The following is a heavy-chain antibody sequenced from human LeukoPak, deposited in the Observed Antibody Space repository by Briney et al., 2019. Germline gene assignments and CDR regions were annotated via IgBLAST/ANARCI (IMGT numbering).Heavy chain of an antibody. CDR3: ASQPLYDFWSGKYYYYYMDV. Sequence: GGTLRLSCAASGFTFSSYGMSWVRQAPGKGLEWVSAISGSGGSTYYADSVKGRFTISRDNSKNTLYLQMNSLRAEDTAVYYCASQPLYDFWSGKYYYYYMDVWGKGTTVTVSS. V-gene: IGHV3-23*01. D-gene: IGHD3-3*01. J-gene: IGHJ6*03. CDR1: GFTFSSYG. CDR2: ISGSGGST.